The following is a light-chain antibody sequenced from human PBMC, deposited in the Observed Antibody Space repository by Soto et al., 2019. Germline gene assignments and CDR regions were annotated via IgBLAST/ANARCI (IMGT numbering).Light chain of an antibody. V-gene: IGLV2-14*01. CDR1: SSDFGGYNY. CDR2: DVS. Sequence: SVLTQPASVSGSPGQSITISCTGTSSDFGGYNYVSWYQQHPGKAPKLMIYDVSNRPSGVSNRFSGSKSGNTASLTISGLQAEDEADYYCSSYTSSSSNYVFGTGTKVTVL. CDR3: SSYTSSSSNYV. J-gene: IGLJ1*01.